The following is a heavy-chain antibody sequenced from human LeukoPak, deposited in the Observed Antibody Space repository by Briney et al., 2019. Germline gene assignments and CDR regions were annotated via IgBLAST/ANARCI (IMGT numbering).Heavy chain of an antibody. D-gene: IGHD6-19*01. J-gene: IGHJ6*03. Sequence: GESLKISCKGSGYSFTSYWISWVRQMPGKGLEWMGIIYPGDSDTRYSPSFQGQVTISADKSISTAYLQWSSLKASDTAMYYCARHRGRGSVIAVAGGHYMDVWGKGTTVTVSS. V-gene: IGHV5-51*01. CDR1: GYSFTSYW. CDR2: IYPGDSDT. CDR3: ARHRGRGSVIAVAGGHYMDV.